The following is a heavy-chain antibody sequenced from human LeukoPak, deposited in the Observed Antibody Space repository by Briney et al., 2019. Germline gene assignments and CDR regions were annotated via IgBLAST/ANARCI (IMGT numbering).Heavy chain of an antibody. J-gene: IGHJ4*02. V-gene: IGHV3-20*04. CDR2: INWNGGST. Sequence: RAGGSLRLSCAASGFTFDDYGTSWVRQAPGKGLEWVSGINWNGGSTGYADSVKGRFTISRDNAKNSLYLQMNSLRAEDTALYYCARADYYDSSGFIDYWGQGTLVTLSS. D-gene: IGHD3-22*01. CDR1: GFTFDDYG. CDR3: ARADYYDSSGFIDY.